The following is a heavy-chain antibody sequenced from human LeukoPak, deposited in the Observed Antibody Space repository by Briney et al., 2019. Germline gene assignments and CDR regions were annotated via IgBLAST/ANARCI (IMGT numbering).Heavy chain of an antibody. V-gene: IGHV4-4*07. CDR2: IYTSGST. CDR3: ARGSTVTTGLMGDFDY. D-gene: IGHD4-17*01. Sequence: PSETLSLTCTVSGGSMSSYYWSWIRQPAGKGLEWLGRIYTSGSTNYNPSLNSRVTMSVDKSKTQFSLKLSSVTAADTAVYYCARGSTVTTGLMGDFDYWGQGTLVTVSS. J-gene: IGHJ4*02. CDR1: GGSMSSYY.